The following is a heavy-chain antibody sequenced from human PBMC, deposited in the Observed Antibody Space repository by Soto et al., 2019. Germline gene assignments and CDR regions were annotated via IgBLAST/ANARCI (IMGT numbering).Heavy chain of an antibody. J-gene: IGHJ6*02. CDR3: RVWDGDASFYYYYGMDV. V-gene: IGHV4-39*01. D-gene: IGHD4-17*01. CDR1: GGSISSSSYY. CDR2: IYYSEST. Sequence: QLQLQESGPGLVKPSETLSLTCTVSGGSISSSSYYWGWIRQPPGKGLEWIGSIYYSESTYYNPSLKSRVTISVDTSKNQFSLKLSSVTAADTAVYYCRVWDGDASFYYYYGMDVWGQGTTVTVSS.